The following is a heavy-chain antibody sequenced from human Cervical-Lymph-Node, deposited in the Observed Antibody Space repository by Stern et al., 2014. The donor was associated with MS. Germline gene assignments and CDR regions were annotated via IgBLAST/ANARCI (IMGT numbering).Heavy chain of an antibody. Sequence: VQLVESGPEVKRPGESLKISCQASGYTFTSYWIGWVRQMPGKGLEWIANIFPGGSYIRYSPSFQGQVPISADKSSSTAYLQWNNLKASDTAIYYCARQRYFDYWGQGTLVTVSS. J-gene: IGHJ4*02. CDR3: ARQRYFDY. CDR2: IFPGGSYI. V-gene: IGHV5-51*01. CDR1: GYTFTSYW.